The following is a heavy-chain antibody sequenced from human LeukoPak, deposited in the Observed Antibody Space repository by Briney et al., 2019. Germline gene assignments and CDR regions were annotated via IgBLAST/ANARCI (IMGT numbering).Heavy chain of an antibody. CDR1: GFTFSTYG. CDR2: ISYDGSNK. D-gene: IGHD5/OR15-5a*01. Sequence: PGGSLRLSCAASGFTFSTYGMHWVRQAPGKGLEWVAVISYDGSNKYYADSVKGRFTISRDNSKNTLYLQMNSLRAEDTAVYYCAKGSTGILDWGQGTLVTVSS. J-gene: IGHJ4*02. V-gene: IGHV3-30*18. CDR3: AKGSTGILD.